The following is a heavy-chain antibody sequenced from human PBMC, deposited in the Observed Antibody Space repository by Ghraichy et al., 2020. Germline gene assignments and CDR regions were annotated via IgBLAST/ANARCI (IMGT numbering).Heavy chain of an antibody. CDR2: IYPSDSNT. CDR1: GYTFAGYW. D-gene: IGHD6-19*01. J-gene: IGHJ4*02. CDR3: ARHVASSGWNYFDY. V-gene: IGHV5-51*01. Sequence: GESLNISCKGSGYTFAGYWIGWARQTPGKGLEWMGIIYPSDSNTAYSPSFQGQVTISADKSISTAYLQWSSLKASDTAMYYCARHVASSGWNYFDYWGQGTLVTFSS.